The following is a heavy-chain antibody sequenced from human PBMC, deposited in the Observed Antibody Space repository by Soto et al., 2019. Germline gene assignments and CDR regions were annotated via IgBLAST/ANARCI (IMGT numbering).Heavy chain of an antibody. CDR2: ISSSSSTI. D-gene: IGHD4-4*01. CDR1: GFTFSSYS. V-gene: IGHV3-48*02. CDR3: ARDYSNYSNWFDP. Sequence: EVQLVESGGGLVQPGGSLRLSCAASGFTFSSYSMNWVRQAPGKGLEWVSYISSSSSTIYYADSVKGRFTISRDNAKNSLYLQMNSRRDEDTAVYYCARDYSNYSNWFDPWGQGTLVTVSS. J-gene: IGHJ5*02.